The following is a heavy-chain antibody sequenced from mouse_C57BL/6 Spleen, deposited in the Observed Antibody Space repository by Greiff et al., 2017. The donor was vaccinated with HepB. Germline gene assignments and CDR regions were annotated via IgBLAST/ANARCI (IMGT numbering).Heavy chain of an antibody. J-gene: IGHJ1*03. CDR1: GYTFTTYP. CDR2: FHPYNDDT. Sequence: QVQLQQSGAELVKPGASVKMSCKASGYTFTTYPIEWMKQNHGKSLEWIGNFHPYNDDTKYNEKFKGKATLTVDQSSSTAYMQLNSLTSEDSAVYYCARYYDYDEGYWYFDVWGTGTTVTVSS. D-gene: IGHD2-4*01. CDR3: ARYYDYDEGYWYFDV. V-gene: IGHV1-47*01.